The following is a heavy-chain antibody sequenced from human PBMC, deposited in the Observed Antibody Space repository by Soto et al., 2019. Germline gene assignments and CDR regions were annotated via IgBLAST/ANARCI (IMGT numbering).Heavy chain of an antibody. V-gene: IGHV4-34*01. CDR1: GGSFSGYY. J-gene: IGHJ4*02. CDR2: INHSGST. Sequence: SETLSLTCAVYGGSFSGYYWSWIRQPPGKGLEWIGEINHSGSTNYNPSLKSRVTISVDTSKNQFSLKLSSVTAADTAVYYCARIRYFYWLRPPYFDYWGQGTLVTVSS. CDR3: ARIRYFYWLRPPYFDY. D-gene: IGHD3-9*01.